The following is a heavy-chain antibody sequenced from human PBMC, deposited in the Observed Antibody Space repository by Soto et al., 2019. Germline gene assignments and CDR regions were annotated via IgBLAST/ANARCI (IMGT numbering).Heavy chain of an antibody. CDR2: IHYRGET. CDR3: ARCRDAFGFDS. V-gene: IGHV4-31*03. Sequence: QVQLQESGPGLVKPSETLSLTCNVSGGSINSGGYYWGWIRQPPGKGLEWIGYIHYRGETSYNPSLKSRGSISLDTSGHYFSLKLTSVTAADTAVYYCARCRDAFGFDSWGQGPLVTVSS. D-gene: IGHD2-15*01. CDR1: GGSINSGGYY. J-gene: IGHJ4*02.